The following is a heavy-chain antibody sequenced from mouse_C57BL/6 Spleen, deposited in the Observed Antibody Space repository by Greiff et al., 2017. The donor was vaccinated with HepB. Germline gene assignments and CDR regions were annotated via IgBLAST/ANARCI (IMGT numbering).Heavy chain of an antibody. D-gene: IGHD1-1*01. V-gene: IGHV1-69*01. CDR3: ARGVLYAMDY. J-gene: IGHJ4*01. CDR1: GYTFTSYW. CDR2: IDPSDSYT. Sequence: QVQLKQPGAELVMPGASVKLSCKASGYTFTSYWMHWVKQRPGQGLEWIGEIDPSDSYTNYNQKFKGKSTLTVDKSSSTAYMQLSSLTSEDSAVYYCARGVLYAMDYWGQGTSVTVSS.